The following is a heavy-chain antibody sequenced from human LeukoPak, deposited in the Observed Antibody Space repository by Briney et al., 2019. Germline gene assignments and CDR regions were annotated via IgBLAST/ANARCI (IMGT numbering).Heavy chain of an antibody. CDR2: IIPIFGTA. Sequence: ASVKVSCKASGGTFSSYAISWVRQAPGQGLEWMGGIIPIFGTANYAQKFQGRVTITADESTSTAYMELSSLRSEDTAVYYCARGRSSSWYWSPLNDWFDPWGQGTLVTVSS. J-gene: IGHJ5*02. CDR1: GGTFSSYA. CDR3: ARGRSSSWYWSPLNDWFDP. V-gene: IGHV1-69*13. D-gene: IGHD6-13*01.